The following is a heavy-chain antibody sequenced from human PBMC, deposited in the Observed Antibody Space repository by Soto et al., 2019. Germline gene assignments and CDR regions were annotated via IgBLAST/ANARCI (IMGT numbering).Heavy chain of an antibody. CDR2: ISFDGTIK. J-gene: IGHJ4*02. CDR3: ARDYRRALTKGYYFDN. D-gene: IGHD4-17*01. CDR1: GFTFSHYA. V-gene: IGHV3-30-3*01. Sequence: QVQLVESGGGVVQPGRSLRLSCAASGFTFSHYAMHWVRQAPGKGLEWVTIISFDGTIKDYADSVKGRFTISRDNSKNIVSLQMRGLRPEDTAIYYCARDYRRALTKGYYFDNWGQGTLVTVSS.